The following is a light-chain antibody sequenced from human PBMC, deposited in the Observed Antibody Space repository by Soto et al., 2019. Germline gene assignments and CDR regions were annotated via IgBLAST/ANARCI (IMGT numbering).Light chain of an antibody. CDR3: QQANNFPIT. V-gene: IGKV1-12*01. J-gene: IGKJ5*01. CDR2: FAS. CDR1: QGVSRW. Sequence: IWMTQSPSLLSASTGDRVTISCRASQGVSRWLAWYQQKPGEAPRLLIYFASSLQHGVPSRFSGSGSGTEFTLTISSVQPEDFATYYCQQANNFPITFGQGTRLEIK.